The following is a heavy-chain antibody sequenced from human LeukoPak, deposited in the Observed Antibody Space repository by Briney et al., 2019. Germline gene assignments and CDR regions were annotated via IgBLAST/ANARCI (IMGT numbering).Heavy chain of an antibody. CDR3: AKDSPYYYDSSGYYVDYFDY. D-gene: IGHD3-22*01. J-gene: IGHJ4*02. Sequence: SGGSLRLSCEASGFTFSSYGMHWVRQAPGKGLEWVAVISYDGSNKYYADSVKGRFTISRDNSKNTLYLQMNSLRAEDTAVYYCAKDSPYYYDSSGYYVDYFDYWGQGTLVTVSS. CDR1: GFTFSSYG. V-gene: IGHV3-30*18. CDR2: ISYDGSNK.